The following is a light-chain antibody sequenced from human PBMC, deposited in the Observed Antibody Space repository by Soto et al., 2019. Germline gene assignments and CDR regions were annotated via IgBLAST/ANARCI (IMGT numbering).Light chain of an antibody. Sequence: QSALTQPASVSGSPGQSITISCTGTSSDVGGYSYVSWYQQHPGNTPQLMIYEVSNRPSGVSHRFSGSKSGNTASLTISGLQTEDEADYYCSSFSSITREVFGGGTKLTVL. CDR3: SSFSSITREV. J-gene: IGLJ2*01. CDR2: EVS. V-gene: IGLV2-14*01. CDR1: SSDVGGYSY.